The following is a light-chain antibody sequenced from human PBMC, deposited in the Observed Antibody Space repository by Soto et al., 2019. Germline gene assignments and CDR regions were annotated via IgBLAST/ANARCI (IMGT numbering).Light chain of an antibody. J-gene: IGLJ3*02. CDR1: SGSVSTGYY. V-gene: IGLV8-61*01. CDR2: TTN. CDR3: VLFMGSGIGV. Sequence: QTVVTQEPSFSVSPGGTVTLTCGLSSGSVSTGYYPSWLQQTPGQAPRTLIYTTNTRSSGVPDRFSGSILGDRAALTITGALADDESDYYCVLFMGSGIGVFGGGTKLTVL.